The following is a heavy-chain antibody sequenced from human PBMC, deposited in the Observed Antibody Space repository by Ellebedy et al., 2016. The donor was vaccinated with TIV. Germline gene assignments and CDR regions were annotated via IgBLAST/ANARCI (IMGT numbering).Heavy chain of an antibody. J-gene: IGHJ5*02. Sequence: SETLSLTCAVSGGSISSGGYSWSWIRQPPGKGLEWIGYIYHSGSTYYNPSLKSRVTISVDRSKNQFSLKLSSVTAADTAVYYCASLKVGNWFDPWGQGTLVTVSS. V-gene: IGHV4-30-2*01. CDR3: ASLKVGNWFDP. CDR2: IYHSGST. CDR1: GGSISSGGYS. D-gene: IGHD1-26*01.